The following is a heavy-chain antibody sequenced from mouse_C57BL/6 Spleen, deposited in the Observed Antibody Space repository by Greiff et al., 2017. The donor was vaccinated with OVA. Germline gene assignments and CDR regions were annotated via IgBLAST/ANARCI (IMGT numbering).Heavy chain of an antibody. CDR3: AKNNKGEDYAMDY. J-gene: IGHJ4*01. Sequence: VQLVESGPGLVQPSQSLSITCTVSGFSLTSYGVHWVRQSPGKGLEWLGVIWRGGSTDYNAAFMSRLSITKDNSKSQVFFKMNSLQADDTAIYYCAKNNKGEDYAMDYWGQGTSVTVSS. CDR2: IWRGGST. CDR1: GFSLTSYG. V-gene: IGHV2-5*01.